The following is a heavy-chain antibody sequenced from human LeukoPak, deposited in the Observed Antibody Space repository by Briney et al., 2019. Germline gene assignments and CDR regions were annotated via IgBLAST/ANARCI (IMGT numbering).Heavy chain of an antibody. J-gene: IGHJ4*02. CDR3: ARDNSDRWFFDC. V-gene: IGHV5-51*01. D-gene: IGHD3-9*01. CDR2: IYPIDSAT. CDR1: GYTIGSFGSYW. Sequence: GESLNISCKGSGYTIGSFGSYWIAWVRRIPGKGLEWRGSIYPIDSATRYHPSFESQVTVSVDRSISPAYLQWSSLKASDTAMYYCARDNSDRWFFDCWGQGSLLTVST.